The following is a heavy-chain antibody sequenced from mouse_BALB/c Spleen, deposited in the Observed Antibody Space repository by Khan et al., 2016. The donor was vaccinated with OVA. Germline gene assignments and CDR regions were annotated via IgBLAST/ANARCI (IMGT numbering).Heavy chain of an antibody. J-gene: IGHJ2*01. CDR1: GYSITSDYA. D-gene: IGHD1-1*01. CDR2: ISYSGNI. Sequence: EVQLQESGPGLVKPSQSLSLTCTVTGYSITSDYAWNWIRQFPGNKLEWMGYISYSGNIHYNPSLKSRISITRDTSKNQFFLQLNSVTTVDTATYYCARIYGGDFDYWGQGTTLTVSS. V-gene: IGHV3-2*02. CDR3: ARIYGGDFDY.